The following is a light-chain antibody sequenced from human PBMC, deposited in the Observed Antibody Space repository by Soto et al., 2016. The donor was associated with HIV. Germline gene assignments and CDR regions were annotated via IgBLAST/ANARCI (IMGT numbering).Light chain of an antibody. CDR1: QNLLHSNGYKY. V-gene: IGKV2-28*01. Sequence: DIVMTQSPLSLPVTPGEPASISCRSSQNLLHSNGYKYVDWYLQKPGQSPQLLMYLGSYRASGVPDRFSGSGSGTDFTLKISRVEAEDVGVYYCMQALQNPITFGQGTDWRL. CDR3: MQALQNPIT. CDR2: LGS. J-gene: IGKJ5*01.